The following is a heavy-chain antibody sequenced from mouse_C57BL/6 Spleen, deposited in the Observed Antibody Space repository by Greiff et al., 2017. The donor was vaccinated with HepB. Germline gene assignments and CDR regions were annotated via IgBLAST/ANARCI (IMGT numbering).Heavy chain of an antibody. J-gene: IGHJ2*01. CDR1: GFTFSSYA. Sequence: EVKVEASGGGLVKPGGSLKLSCAASGFTFSSYAMSWVRQTPEKRLAWVATISDGGSYTYYPANVKGRFTISRDNAKNNLYRQMSHLKSEDTAMYYCARGDTTGFDYWVQGTTITVSS. D-gene: IGHD1-1*01. CDR2: ISDGGSYT. CDR3: ARGDTTGFDY. V-gene: IGHV5-4*03.